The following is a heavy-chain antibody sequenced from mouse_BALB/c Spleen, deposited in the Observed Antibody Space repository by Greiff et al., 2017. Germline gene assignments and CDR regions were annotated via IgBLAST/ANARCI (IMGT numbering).Heavy chain of an antibody. CDR3: TREGLGGTWFAY. Sequence: EVQLVESGGGLVKPGGSLKLSCAASGFTFSSYTMSWVRQTPEKRLEWVATISSGGSYTYYPDSVKGRFTIFRDNAKNTLYLQMSSLKSEDTAMYYCTREGLGGTWFAYWGQGTLVTVSA. D-gene: IGHD3-3*01. J-gene: IGHJ3*01. CDR1: GFTFSSYT. CDR2: ISSGGSYT. V-gene: IGHV5-6-4*01.